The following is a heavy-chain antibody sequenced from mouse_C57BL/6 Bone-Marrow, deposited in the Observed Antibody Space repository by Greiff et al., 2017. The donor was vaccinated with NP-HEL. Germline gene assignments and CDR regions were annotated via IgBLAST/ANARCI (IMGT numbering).Heavy chain of an antibody. CDR2: LYPRDGST. J-gene: IGHJ1*03. CDR3: AIYSNHGGWYFDV. V-gene: IGHV1-85*01. CDR1: GYTFTSYD. Sequence: VKLVESGPELVKPGASVKLSCKASGYTFTSYDINWVKQRPGQGLEWIGWLYPRDGSTKYNEKFKGKATLTVDTSSRTAYMELHSLTSEDSAVYFCAIYSNHGGWYFDVWGTGTPVTVSS. D-gene: IGHD2-5*01.